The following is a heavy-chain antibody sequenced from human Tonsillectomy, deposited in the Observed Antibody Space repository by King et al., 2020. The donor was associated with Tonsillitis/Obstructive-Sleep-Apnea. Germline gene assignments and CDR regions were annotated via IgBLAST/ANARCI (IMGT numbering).Heavy chain of an antibody. V-gene: IGHV4-34*01. CDR1: GGSFSGYY. Sequence: VQLQQWGAGLLKPSETLSLTCAVYGGSFSGYYWNWIRQPPGKGLEWIGEINHSGTTNYNPSLKSRVTISVDTSKNQFSLKLSSVTAADTTVYYCARAGSSGDDIWGSYRILDYWGQGTLVTVSS. CDR3: ARAGSSGDDIWGSYRILDY. D-gene: IGHD3-16*02. J-gene: IGHJ4*02. CDR2: INHSGTT.